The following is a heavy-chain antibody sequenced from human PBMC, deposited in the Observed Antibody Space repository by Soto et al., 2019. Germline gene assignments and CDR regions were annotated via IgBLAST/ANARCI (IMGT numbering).Heavy chain of an antibody. CDR3: AKDHLPRWELLLGNREVHLGFDY. Sequence: GGSLRLSCAASGFTFSSYAMSWVRQAPGKGLEWVSAISGSGGSTYYADSVKGRFTISRDNSKNTLYLQMNSLRAEDTAVYYCAKDHLPRWELLLGNREVHLGFDYWGQGTLVTVSS. V-gene: IGHV3-23*01. J-gene: IGHJ4*02. D-gene: IGHD1-26*01. CDR1: GFTFSSYA. CDR2: ISGSGGST.